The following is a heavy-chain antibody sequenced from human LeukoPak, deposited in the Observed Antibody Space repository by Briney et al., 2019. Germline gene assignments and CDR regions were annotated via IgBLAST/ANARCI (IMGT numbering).Heavy chain of an antibody. CDR2: MSGSGGMT. CDR3: AKDLVTWASGNWYFDL. J-gene: IGHJ2*01. V-gene: IGHV3-23*01. CDR1: GFTFSNYA. D-gene: IGHD2-21*02. Sequence: TGGSLRLSCEASGFTFSNYAMSWVRQAPGKGLEWVSAMSGSGGMTYSADSVKGRFTISRDNSKNRLDLQMNSLRADDTAVYYCAKDLVTWASGNWYFDLWGRGTLVTVSS.